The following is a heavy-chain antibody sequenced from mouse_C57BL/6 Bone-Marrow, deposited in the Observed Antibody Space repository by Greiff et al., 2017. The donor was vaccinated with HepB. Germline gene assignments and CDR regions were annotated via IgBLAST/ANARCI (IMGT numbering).Heavy chain of an antibody. Sequence: QVQLQQPGAELVKPGASVKVSCKASGYTFTSYWMHWVKQRPGQGLEWIGRIHPSDSDTNYNQKFKGKATLTVDKSSSTAYMQLSSLTSEDSAVYYCAMGKYDYDGGYYYAMDYWGQGTSVTVSS. CDR2: IHPSDSDT. D-gene: IGHD2-4*01. J-gene: IGHJ4*01. V-gene: IGHV1-74*01. CDR1: GYTFTSYW. CDR3: AMGKYDYDGGYYYAMDY.